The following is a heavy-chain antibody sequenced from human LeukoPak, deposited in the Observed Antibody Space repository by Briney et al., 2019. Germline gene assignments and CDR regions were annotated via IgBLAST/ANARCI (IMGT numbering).Heavy chain of an antibody. V-gene: IGHV3-48*03. CDR2: ITSSNSNT. Sequence: GGTLTLSCVASGFTISIYEVNWIRQATGQGLEGRSYITSSNSNTHCTDTVEARFTISRDDAQNSLYLQMSSLRVEDPAVYYCTRDGNPNYISGWVYIDVWGKGNTVTISS. CDR3: TRDGNPNYISGWVYIDV. CDR1: GFTISIYE. D-gene: IGHD6-25*01. J-gene: IGHJ6*03.